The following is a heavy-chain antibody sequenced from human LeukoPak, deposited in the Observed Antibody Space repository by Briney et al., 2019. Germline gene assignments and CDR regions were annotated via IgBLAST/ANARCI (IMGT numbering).Heavy chain of an antibody. CDR2: IFYSGST. Sequence: SETLSLTCTVSGDSIYSSSHYWGWIRQPPGQGLEWLGTIFYSGSTYYNPSLKSRVTLSVDTSKNQFSLKLSSVTAADTAVYYCAGGYYYMDVWGKGTTVTVSS. V-gene: IGHV4-39*07. D-gene: IGHD3-10*01. J-gene: IGHJ6*03. CDR1: GDSIYSSSHY. CDR3: AGGYYYMDV.